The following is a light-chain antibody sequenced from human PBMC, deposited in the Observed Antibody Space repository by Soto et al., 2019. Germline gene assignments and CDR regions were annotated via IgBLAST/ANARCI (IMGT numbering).Light chain of an antibody. Sequence: PGERATLSCRASQSIRSERLAWYQQKPGQAPRLVIFDASNRASGMPERFSGSGSGTDFTLTIARLEPEDFAVYYCQQYGGSPLYSFGQGTKV. CDR2: DAS. V-gene: IGKV3-20*01. CDR1: QSIRSER. CDR3: QQYGGSPLYS. J-gene: IGKJ2*03.